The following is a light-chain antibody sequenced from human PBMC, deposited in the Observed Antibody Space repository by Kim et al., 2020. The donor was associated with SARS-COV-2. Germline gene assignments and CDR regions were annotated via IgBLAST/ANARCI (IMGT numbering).Light chain of an antibody. CDR3: HVWDSNTAV. CDR2: RDR. CDR1: SIGAKS. V-gene: IGLV3-9*01. Sequence: SVARGQTARITCGGSSIGAKSVHWYQQKPGQAPVLVIYRDRNRPSGIPERFSGSNSGNTATLTISRAQAGDEADYYCHVWDSNTAVFGGGTRLSVL. J-gene: IGLJ3*02.